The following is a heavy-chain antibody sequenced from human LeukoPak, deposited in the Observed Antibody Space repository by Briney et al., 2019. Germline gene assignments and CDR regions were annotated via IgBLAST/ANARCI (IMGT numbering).Heavy chain of an antibody. CDR1: GGSFSGYY. CDR2: INHRGST. CDR3: ARDSGITLLRGVIDY. D-gene: IGHD3-10*01. J-gene: IGHJ4*02. V-gene: IGHV4-34*01. Sequence: PSETLSLTCAIYGGSFSGYYWSWIRQPPGKGLEWIGEINHRGSTNYNPSLKSRVTISVDTSRNSFSLELSSVTAEDTALYYCARDSGITLLRGVIDYWGQGTLVTVSS.